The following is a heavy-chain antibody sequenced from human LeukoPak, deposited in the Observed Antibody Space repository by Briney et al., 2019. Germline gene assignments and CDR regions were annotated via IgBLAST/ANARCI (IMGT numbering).Heavy chain of an antibody. CDR2: INHSGST. CDR1: GGSFSGYY. Sequence: SETLSLTCAVYGGSFSGYYWSWIRQPPGEGLEWIGEINHSGSTNYNPSLKSRVTISVDTSKNQFSLKLSSVTAADTAVYYCARANAVTAIDYWGQGTLVTVSS. D-gene: IGHD2-21*02. J-gene: IGHJ4*02. V-gene: IGHV4-34*01. CDR3: ARANAVTAIDY.